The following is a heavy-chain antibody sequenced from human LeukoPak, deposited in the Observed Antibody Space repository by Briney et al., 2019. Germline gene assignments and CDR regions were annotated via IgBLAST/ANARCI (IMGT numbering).Heavy chain of an antibody. D-gene: IGHD6-19*01. CDR2: IYHSGTT. CDR3: ARDSSGWPYHMDV. Sequence: PSETLSLTCTVSGGSISSYFWSWIRQPPGRELEWIGFIYHSGTTNYNPSLKSRVTISVNSSENQFSLKLSSVTAADTAVYYCARDSSGWPYHMDVWGKGTTVTVSS. V-gene: IGHV4-59*01. J-gene: IGHJ6*03. CDR1: GGSISSYF.